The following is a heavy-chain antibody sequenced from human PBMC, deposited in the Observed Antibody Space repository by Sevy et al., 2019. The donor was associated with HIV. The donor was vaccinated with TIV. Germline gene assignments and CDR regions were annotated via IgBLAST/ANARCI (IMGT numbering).Heavy chain of an antibody. D-gene: IGHD3-22*01. J-gene: IGHJ3*02. V-gene: IGHV3-23*01. CDR1: GFTFITYA. CDR3: ARDHGESSGYYPLGAFDI. CDR2: ISGSGDST. Sequence: GGSLRLSCAASGFTFITYAMNWVRQAPGKGLEWVSTISGSGDSTYYADSVKGRFTISRDNSKNKLYLQMNSLRAADTALYYCARDHGESSGYYPLGAFDIWGQGTMVTVSS.